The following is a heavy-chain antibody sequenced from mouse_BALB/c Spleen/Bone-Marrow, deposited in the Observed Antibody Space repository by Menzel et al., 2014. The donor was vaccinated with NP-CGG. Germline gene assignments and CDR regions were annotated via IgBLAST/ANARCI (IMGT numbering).Heavy chain of an antibody. Sequence: EVKLVESGGGLVQPGGPLKLSCAASGFTFSSYGMSWVRQTPDKRLELVATINSNGGSTYYPDSVKGRFTISRDNAKNTLYLQMSSLKSEDTAMYYCARDGSSYEGNYFDYWGQGTTLTVSS. J-gene: IGHJ2*01. D-gene: IGHD1-1*01. CDR2: INSNGGST. V-gene: IGHV5-6-3*01. CDR3: ARDGSSYEGNYFDY. CDR1: GFTFSSYG.